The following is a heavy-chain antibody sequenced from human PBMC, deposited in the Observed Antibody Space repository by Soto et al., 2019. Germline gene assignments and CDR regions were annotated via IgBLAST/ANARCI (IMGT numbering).Heavy chain of an antibody. J-gene: IGHJ4*02. CDR2: INTGNGDT. CDR1: GYTFSSYA. CDR3: ATWAGYCSNSDCNRPLDY. Sequence: QVQLVQSGAEVKKPGASVSVSCKTSGYTFSSYAMYWVRQAPGQRLEWMGWINTGNGDTKYSQKFQGRLTITRDTSASTAYMELSSLRSEDTAVYYCATWAGYCSNSDCNRPLDYWGQGTLVTVSS. D-gene: IGHD2-2*01. V-gene: IGHV1-3*04.